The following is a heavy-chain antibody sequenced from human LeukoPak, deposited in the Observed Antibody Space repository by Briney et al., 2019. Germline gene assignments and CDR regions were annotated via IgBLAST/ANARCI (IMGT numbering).Heavy chain of an antibody. CDR1: GYSFTSYW. J-gene: IGHJ4*02. D-gene: IGHD3-10*01. CDR3: ARREDYYGSGSYYIVPLFDY. CDR2: IYPGDSDT. Sequence: GESLKISCRGSGYSFTSYWIGWVRQMPGKGLEWMGIIYPGDSDTRYSPSFQGQVTISADKSVSTAYLQWSSLKASDTAMYYCARREDYYGSGSYYIVPLFDYWGQGTLVTVSS. V-gene: IGHV5-51*01.